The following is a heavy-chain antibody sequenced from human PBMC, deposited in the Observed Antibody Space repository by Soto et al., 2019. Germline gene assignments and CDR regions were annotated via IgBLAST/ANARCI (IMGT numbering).Heavy chain of an antibody. J-gene: IGHJ4*02. V-gene: IGHV1-18*01. CDR1: AYTFTNYG. CDR2: ISAYNGNI. CDR3: ARSRSSWKLREFGS. Sequence: ASVKVSCKASAYTFTNYGISWVRQAPGQGLEWMGWISAYNGNINYAQKFRGRVTMTTDTSTSSAYLEVRSLRSDDTAVYYCARSRSSWKLREFGSWGQGTLVTVP. D-gene: IGHD6-13*01.